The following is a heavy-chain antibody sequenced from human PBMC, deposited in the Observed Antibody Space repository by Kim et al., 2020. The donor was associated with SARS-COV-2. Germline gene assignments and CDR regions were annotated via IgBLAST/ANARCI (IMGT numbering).Heavy chain of an antibody. V-gene: IGHV4-34*01. Sequence: SETLSLTCAVYGGSFSGYYWSWIRQPPGKGLEWIGEINHSGSTNYNPSLKSRVTISVDTSKNQFSLKLSSVTAADTAVYYCARGCPTMVRGVHYYGMDVWGQGTTVTVSS. CDR1: GGSFSGYY. CDR2: INHSGST. J-gene: IGHJ6*02. CDR3: ARGCPTMVRGVHYYGMDV. D-gene: IGHD3-10*01.